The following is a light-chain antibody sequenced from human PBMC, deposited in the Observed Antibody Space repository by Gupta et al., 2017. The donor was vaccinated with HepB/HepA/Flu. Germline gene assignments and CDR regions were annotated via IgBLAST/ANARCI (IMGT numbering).Light chain of an antibody. CDR2: LGS. CDR1: QSLLHSNGYNY. J-gene: IGKJ3*01. Sequence: DIVMTQSPLSLPVTPGEPASISCRSSQSLLHSNGYNYLDWYLQKPGQSPQLLIYLGSNRASGVPDRFSGSGSGTDFTLKISRVEAEDVGVYYCMQALQTPFTFGHGTNVDIK. V-gene: IGKV2-28*01. CDR3: MQALQTPFT.